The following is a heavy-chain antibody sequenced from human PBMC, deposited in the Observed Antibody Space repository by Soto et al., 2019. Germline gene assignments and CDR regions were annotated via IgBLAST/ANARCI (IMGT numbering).Heavy chain of an antibody. D-gene: IGHD6-19*01. CDR1: GFTFSSYA. CDR3: ASDLKGPPAVAGGGFDY. V-gene: IGHV3-30-3*01. CDR2: ISYDGSNK. J-gene: IGHJ4*02. Sequence: QVQLVESGGGVVQPGRSLRLSCAASGFTFSSYAMHWVRQAPGKGLEWVAVISYDGSNKYYADSVQGRFTISRDNSKNTLYLQMNSLRAEDTAVYYCASDLKGPPAVAGGGFDYWGQGTLVTVSS.